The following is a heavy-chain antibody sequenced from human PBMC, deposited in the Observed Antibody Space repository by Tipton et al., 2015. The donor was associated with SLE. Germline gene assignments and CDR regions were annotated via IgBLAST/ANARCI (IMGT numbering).Heavy chain of an antibody. Sequence: TLSLTCTVSGGSIRSYYWNWIRQPPGKGLEWIGYIYYSGSTNYNPSLKSRVTISADTSKNQFSLKVTSVTVADTAVYFCARRGYYDSREYYYDGFDFWGQGTTVTVSP. J-gene: IGHJ3*01. CDR1: GGSIRSYY. CDR2: IYYSGST. CDR3: ARRGYYDSREYYYDGFDF. D-gene: IGHD3-22*01. V-gene: IGHV4-59*08.